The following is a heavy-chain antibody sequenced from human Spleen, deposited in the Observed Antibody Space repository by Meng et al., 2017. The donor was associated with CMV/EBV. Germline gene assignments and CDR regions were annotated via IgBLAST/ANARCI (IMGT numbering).Heavy chain of an antibody. V-gene: IGHV3-15*01. Sequence: GGSLRLSCAASGFSFSDAWMSWVRQAPGKGLEWVGRIKSKTNGGTMDYAAPVKGRFTISRDDSKSTLYLQMNSLKTEDTAVYYCTRDSDIVGGMDVWGQGTTVTVSS. CDR3: TRDSDIVGGMDV. J-gene: IGHJ6*02. CDR1: GFSFSDAW. CDR2: IKSKTNGGTM. D-gene: IGHD2-15*01.